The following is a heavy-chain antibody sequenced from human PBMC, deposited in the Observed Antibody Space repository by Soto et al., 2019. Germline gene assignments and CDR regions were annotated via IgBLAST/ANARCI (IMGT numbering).Heavy chain of an antibody. CDR1: GGSISSGGYS. CDR3: ARVPSP. CDR2: IYHSGSS. V-gene: IGHV4-30-2*01. J-gene: IGHJ5*02. Sequence: QLQLQESGSGLVKPSQTLSLTCAVSGGSISSGGYSWSWIRQPPGKGLERIGYIYHSGSSYYNSSPXSXXTISVDRSKNQFSLKLSSVTAADTAVYYCARVPSPWGQGTLVTVSS.